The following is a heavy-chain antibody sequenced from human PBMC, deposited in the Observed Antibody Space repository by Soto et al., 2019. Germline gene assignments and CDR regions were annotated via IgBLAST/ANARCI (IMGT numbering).Heavy chain of an antibody. CDR1: GFPFSNYV. Sequence: QGQLVESGGGVVQPGRSLRLSCATSGFPFSNYVMEWVRQAPGKGLEWVAGISYDGSSKFYADSEGRVTISRHNSKNTRYLQMNSLRAEDTALYYCTTWRRQQAPLYWGQARLVTVSS. V-gene: IGHV3-30*03. J-gene: IGHJ4*02. D-gene: IGHD6-13*01. CDR2: ISYDGSSK. CDR3: TTWRRQQAPLY.